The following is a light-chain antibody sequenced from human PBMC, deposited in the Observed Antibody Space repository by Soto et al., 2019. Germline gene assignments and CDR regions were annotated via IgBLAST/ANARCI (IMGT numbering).Light chain of an antibody. V-gene: IGKV3-11*01. CDR2: DAS. CDR3: QQRSSWPQVS. J-gene: IGKJ5*01. Sequence: EIVLTQSPATLSLSPGERATLSCRASQSVDRYLAWYQQKPGQAPKVLIYDASSRATGIPARFSGSGCGTDFTLTISSLEPEDFAVYYCQQRSSWPQVSFGQGTRLEIK. CDR1: QSVDRY.